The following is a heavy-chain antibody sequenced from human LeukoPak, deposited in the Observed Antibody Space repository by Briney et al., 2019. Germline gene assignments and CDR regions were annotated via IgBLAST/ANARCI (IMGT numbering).Heavy chain of an antibody. Sequence: GASVKVSCKASGYTFTRYYMHWARHAPGQGLEWMGWINPNSGGTNYAQKFQGRVTMTRDTSISTAYMELSRLRSDDTAVYYCARDLPPTNNWFDPWGQGTLVTVSS. J-gene: IGHJ5*02. V-gene: IGHV1-2*02. D-gene: IGHD1-14*01. CDR2: INPNSGGT. CDR1: GYTFTRYY. CDR3: ARDLPPTNNWFDP.